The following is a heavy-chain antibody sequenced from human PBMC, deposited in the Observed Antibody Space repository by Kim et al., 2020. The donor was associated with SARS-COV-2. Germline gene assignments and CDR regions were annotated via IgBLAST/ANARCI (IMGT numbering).Heavy chain of an antibody. V-gene: IGHV1-3*01. CDR3: ARDILAGYYWDYFDY. J-gene: IGHJ4*02. Sequence: KFQGGVTISRDTSGSTAYMELSSIRSEDTAVYYCARDILAGYYWDYFDYWGQGTLVTVSS. D-gene: IGHD3-9*01.